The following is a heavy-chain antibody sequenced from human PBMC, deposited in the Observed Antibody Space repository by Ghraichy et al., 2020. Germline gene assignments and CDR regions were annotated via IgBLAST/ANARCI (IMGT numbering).Heavy chain of an antibody. CDR3: ARQAPIAANVNWFDP. CDR1: GGSISSSSYY. J-gene: IGHJ5*02. D-gene: IGHD6-13*01. Sequence: SETLSLTCTVSGGSISSSSYYWGWIRQPPGKGLEWIGSIYYSGSTYYNPSLKSRVTISVDTSKNQFSLKLSSVTAADTAVYYCARQAPIAANVNWFDPWGQGTLVTVSS. CDR2: IYYSGST. V-gene: IGHV4-39*01.